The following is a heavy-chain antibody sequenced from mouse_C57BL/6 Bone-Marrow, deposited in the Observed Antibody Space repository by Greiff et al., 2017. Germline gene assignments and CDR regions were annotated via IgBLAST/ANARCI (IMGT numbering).Heavy chain of an antibody. CDR3: ALYYYGSDWYVDV. D-gene: IGHD1-1*01. V-gene: IGHV1-53*01. J-gene: IGHJ1*03. Sequence: VQLQQPGTELVKPGASVKLSCKASGYTFTSYWMHWVKQRPGHGLEWIGNINPSNGGTNYNEKFKSKATLTVDKSSSTAYMQLSSLTSEDSAVYYCALYYYGSDWYVDVWGTGTTVTVSS. CDR1: GYTFTSYW. CDR2: INPSNGGT.